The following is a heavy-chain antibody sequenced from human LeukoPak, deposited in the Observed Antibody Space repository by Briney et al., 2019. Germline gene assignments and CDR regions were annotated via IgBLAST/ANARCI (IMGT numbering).Heavy chain of an antibody. CDR3: ARTATVVQFPAPPNYYYYGMDV. CDR1: GFTFSSYA. Sequence: GGSLRLSCAASGFTFSSYAMSWVRQAPGKGLEWVSAISGSGGSTYYADSVKGRFTISRDNSKNTLYLQMNSLRAEDTAVYYCARTATVVQFPAPPNYYYYGMDVWGQGTTVTVSS. J-gene: IGHJ6*02. D-gene: IGHD4-23*01. CDR2: ISGSGGST. V-gene: IGHV3-23*01.